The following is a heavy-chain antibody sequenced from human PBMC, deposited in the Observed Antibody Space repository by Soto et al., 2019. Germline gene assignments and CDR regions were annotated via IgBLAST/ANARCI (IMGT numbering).Heavy chain of an antibody. CDR3: ARVAVQLWPLYYYYYYGMDV. D-gene: IGHD5-18*01. CDR2: ISSSSSTI. V-gene: IGHV3-48*02. J-gene: IGHJ6*02. Sequence: GGSLRLSCAASGFTFSSYSVNWVRQAPGKGLEWVSYISSSSSTIYYADSVKGRFTISRDNAKNSLYLQMNCLRDEDTAVYYCARVAVQLWPLYYYYYYGMDVWGQGTSVTVSS. CDR1: GFTFSSYS.